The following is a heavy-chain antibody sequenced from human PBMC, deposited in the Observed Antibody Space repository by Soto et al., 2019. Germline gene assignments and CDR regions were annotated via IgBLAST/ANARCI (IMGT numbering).Heavy chain of an antibody. D-gene: IGHD6-13*01. V-gene: IGHV3-30-3*01. J-gene: IGHJ4*02. Sequence: QVQLVESGGGVVQPGRSLRLSCAASGFTFSSYAMHWVRQAPGKGLEWVAGISYDGSNKYYADSVKGRFTISRDNSKNTLYLQMNSLRAEDTAVYYCARAWSSSPMYYFDYWGQGTLVTVSS. CDR3: ARAWSSSPMYYFDY. CDR1: GFTFSSYA. CDR2: ISYDGSNK.